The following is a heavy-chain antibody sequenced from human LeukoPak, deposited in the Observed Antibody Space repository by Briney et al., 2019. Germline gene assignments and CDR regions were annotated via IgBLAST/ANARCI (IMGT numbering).Heavy chain of an antibody. CDR1: GGSFSGYY. CDR2: INHSGST. D-gene: IGHD2-2*01. Sequence: PSETLSLTCAVYGGSFSGYYWSWIRQPPGKGLEWIGEINHSGSTNYNPSLKSRVTISVDTSKNQFSLKLSSVTAADTAVYYCARHRDCSSTSCYFDYWGQGTLVTVSS. CDR3: ARHRDCSSTSCYFDY. V-gene: IGHV4-34*01. J-gene: IGHJ4*02.